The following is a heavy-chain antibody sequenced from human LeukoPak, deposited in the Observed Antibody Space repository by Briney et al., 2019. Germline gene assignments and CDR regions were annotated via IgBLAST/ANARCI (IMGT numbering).Heavy chain of an antibody. CDR2: ISSSSSNI. J-gene: IGHJ4*02. V-gene: IGHV3-21*01. CDR3: AHSSYSSSWLFDY. Sequence: GGSLRLSCAASGFTFSSYSMNWVRQAPGKGVEWVSSISSSSSNIYYEDSVKGGFTISRDKDKNSLYLQMNSLRAEDTAVYYCAHSSYSSSWLFDYWGQGTLVTVSS. D-gene: IGHD6-13*01. CDR1: GFTFSSYS.